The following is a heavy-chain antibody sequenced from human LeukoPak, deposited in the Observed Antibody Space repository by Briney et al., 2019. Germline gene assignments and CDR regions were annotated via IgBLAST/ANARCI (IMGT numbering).Heavy chain of an antibody. D-gene: IGHD6-6*01. CDR1: GGSISSGGYY. CDR3: ARVSFIAARPHAPGDDAFDI. CDR2: IYHSGST. V-gene: IGHV4-30-2*01. J-gene: IGHJ3*02. Sequence: SETLSLTRTVSGGSISSGGYYWSWIRQPPGKGLKWIGYIYHSGSTYYNPSLKSRVTISVDRSKNQFSLKLSSVTAADTAVYYCARVSFIAARPHAPGDDAFDIWGQGTMVTVSS.